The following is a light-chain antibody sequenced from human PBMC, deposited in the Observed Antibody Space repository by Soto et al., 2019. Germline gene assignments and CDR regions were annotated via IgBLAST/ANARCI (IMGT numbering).Light chain of an antibody. CDR2: SNN. CDR3: ATWDDSLNGWV. V-gene: IGLV1-44*01. J-gene: IGLJ3*02. Sequence: QPVLTQPPSASGTPGQRVTISCSGSSSNIGSNTVNWYQQLPGTAPKLLIYSNNQRPSGVPDRFSGSKSGTSVSLAISGLQSEEEADYYCATWDDSLNGWVFGGGTKLTVL. CDR1: SSNIGSNT.